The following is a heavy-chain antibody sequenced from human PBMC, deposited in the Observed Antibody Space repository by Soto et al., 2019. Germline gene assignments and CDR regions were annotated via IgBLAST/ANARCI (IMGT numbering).Heavy chain of an antibody. D-gene: IGHD6-25*01. CDR2: IDYTGST. CDR1: DDSISSGGYY. J-gene: IGHJ5*02. CDR3: AICKDSGTSRWLDP. V-gene: IGHV4-31*03. Sequence: QVQLRVSGPGLVKPSQTLSLTCTVSDDSISSGGYYWVWIRQHPGRGLEWIGYIDYTGSTYYSPSLKSRLTISVATSQNQFSLALTSVTAADTAVYYCAICKDSGTSRWLDPWGPGTPVAVSS.